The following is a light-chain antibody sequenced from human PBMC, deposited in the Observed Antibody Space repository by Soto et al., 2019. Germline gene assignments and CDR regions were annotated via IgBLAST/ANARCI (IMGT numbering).Light chain of an antibody. CDR3: QQYNSYSPA. CDR1: QSISRW. J-gene: IGKJ1*01. CDR2: DAS. Sequence: DIQMTQSPSTLSASVGDRVTITCRASQSISRWLAWHQQKPGKAPKLLIYDASSLESGVPSRFSGSGSGTEFTLTISSLQPHDFETYYCQQYNSYSPAFGQGTKVDIX. V-gene: IGKV1-5*01.